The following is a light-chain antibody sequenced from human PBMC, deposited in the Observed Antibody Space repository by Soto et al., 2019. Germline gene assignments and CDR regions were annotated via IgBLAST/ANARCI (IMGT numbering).Light chain of an antibody. CDR3: QQYNSYSPWT. Sequence: DIQMTQSPATLSASVGDRATITCRASQSISSWLALYQQKPGKAPKLLLYKAASLESGVPPRCIGSGAGTEFTLTISSLQPDDFVTYYCQQYNSYSPWTFGQGTKVEIK. CDR2: KAA. CDR1: QSISSW. V-gene: IGKV1-5*03. J-gene: IGKJ1*01.